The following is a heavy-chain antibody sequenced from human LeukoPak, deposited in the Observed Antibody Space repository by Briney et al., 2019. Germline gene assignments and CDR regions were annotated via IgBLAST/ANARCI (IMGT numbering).Heavy chain of an antibody. J-gene: IGHJ4*02. CDR1: GGSISSGSYY. D-gene: IGHD3-10*01. V-gene: IGHV4-61*02. Sequence: SQTLSLTCTVSGGSISSGSYYWSWIRQPAGKGLEWIGRIYTSGSTNYNPSLKSRVTISVDTSKNQFSLKLSSVTAADTAVYYCARGGTYYYGSGSIRHYLYFDYWGQGTLVTVSS. CDR2: IYTSGST. CDR3: ARGGTYYYGSGSIRHYLYFDY.